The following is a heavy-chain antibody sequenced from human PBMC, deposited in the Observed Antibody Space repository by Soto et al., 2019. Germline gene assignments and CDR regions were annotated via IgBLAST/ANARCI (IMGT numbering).Heavy chain of an antibody. V-gene: IGHV4-39*01. CDR3: ARVRRRRYSSGWPDFQN. Sequence: SETLSLTCTVSGGSISSRSYYWGWIRQPPGKGLEWIGSIHHSGSTYYNPSLNSRLTISVDMSKNQFSLKLSSVTAADTAVYYCARVRRRRYSSGWPDFQNWGQGTLVTVSS. CDR1: GGSISSRSYY. J-gene: IGHJ1*01. D-gene: IGHD6-19*01. CDR2: IHHSGST.